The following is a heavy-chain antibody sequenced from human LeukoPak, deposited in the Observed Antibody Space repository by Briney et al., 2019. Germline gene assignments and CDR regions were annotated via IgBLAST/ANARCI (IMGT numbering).Heavy chain of an antibody. D-gene: IGHD2/OR15-2a*01. V-gene: IGHV4-31*03. CDR2: IYYSGTT. Sequence: SQTLSLTCTVSGGSISSGGYYWSWIRQHPGKGLEWIGSIYYSGTTYCNPSLKSRVTISVDTSKNQFSLKLSSVTAADTAVYYCARDRDSTNYFDYWGQGTLVTVSS. J-gene: IGHJ4*02. CDR3: ARDRDSTNYFDY. CDR1: GGSISSGGYY.